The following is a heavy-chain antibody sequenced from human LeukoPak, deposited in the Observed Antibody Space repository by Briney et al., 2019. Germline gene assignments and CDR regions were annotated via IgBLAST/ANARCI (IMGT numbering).Heavy chain of an antibody. D-gene: IGHD3-10*01. V-gene: IGHV3-33*01. Sequence: PGRSLGLSCAASGFTFSSYGVHWVRQAPGKGLEWVTVIWYDGSKKYYADSVKGRFTISRDNSRDTLYLQMNSLRVEDTAVYYCARGDGTGSYVPNDYWGQGTPVTVSS. CDR2: IWYDGSKK. CDR1: GFTFSSYG. J-gene: IGHJ4*02. CDR3: ARGDGTGSYVPNDY.